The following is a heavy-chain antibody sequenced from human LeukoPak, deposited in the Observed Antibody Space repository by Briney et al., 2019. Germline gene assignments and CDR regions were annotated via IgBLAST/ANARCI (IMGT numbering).Heavy chain of an antibody. Sequence: GGSLRLSSSASGFSFSNYFMHWVRQAPGEGLVWVSRISGDGTTTIYADSVKGRFTISRDNAKNTLYLQMNSLRAEDTAVYYCARRVDATRWFDPWGQGALVTVSS. CDR1: GFSFSNYF. J-gene: IGHJ5*02. V-gene: IGHV3-74*01. D-gene: IGHD2-15*01. CDR2: ISGDGTTT. CDR3: ARRVDATRWFDP.